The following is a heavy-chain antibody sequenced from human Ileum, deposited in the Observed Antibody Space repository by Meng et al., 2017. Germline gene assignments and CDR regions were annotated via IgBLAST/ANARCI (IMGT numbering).Heavy chain of an antibody. D-gene: IGHD3-10*01. CDR2: IKKDGSEK. Sequence: GESLKISCAASGFTFSSYWMSWVRQAPGKGLEWVANIKKDGSEKYYVDSVKGRFTISRDNAKNSLYLQMNSLRAEDTAVYYCARDIGSPELPYHHYWGQGTLVTVSS. J-gene: IGHJ4*02. CDR1: GFTFSSYW. V-gene: IGHV3-7*01. CDR3: ARDIGSPELPYHHY.